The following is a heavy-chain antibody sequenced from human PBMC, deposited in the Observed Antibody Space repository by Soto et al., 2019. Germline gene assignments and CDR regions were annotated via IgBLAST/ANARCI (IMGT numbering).Heavy chain of an antibody. CDR1: GGSFSGYY. J-gene: IGHJ4*02. V-gene: IGHV4-34*01. CDR3: ARSPIFGVVIMNYFDY. D-gene: IGHD3-3*01. Sequence: SETLSHTCAVYGGSFSGYYWSWIRQPPGKGLEWIGEINHSGSTNYNPSLKSRVIILVDTSKNQFSLKMTSVTAADTAVYYCARSPIFGVVIMNYFDYWGQGALVTVSS. CDR2: INHSGST.